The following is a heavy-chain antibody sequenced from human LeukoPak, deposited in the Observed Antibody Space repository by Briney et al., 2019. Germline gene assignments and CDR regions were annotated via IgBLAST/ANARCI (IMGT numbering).Heavy chain of an antibody. CDR1: GYTFTSYD. J-gene: IGHJ4*02. CDR3: ARAGVQDIVVVVAATELDY. V-gene: IGHV1-8*01. D-gene: IGHD2-15*01. CDR2: MNPNSGNT. Sequence: ASVTVSCTASGYTFTSYDINWVRQATGQGLEWMGWMNPNSGNTGYAQKFRGRVTMTRNTSISTAYMELSSLRSEDTAVYYCARAGVQDIVVVVAATELDYWGQGTLVTVSS.